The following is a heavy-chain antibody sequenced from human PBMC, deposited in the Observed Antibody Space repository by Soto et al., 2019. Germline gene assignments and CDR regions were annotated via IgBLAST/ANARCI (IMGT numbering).Heavy chain of an antibody. CDR1: GFTVSSNY. CDR2: MYSGGNT. J-gene: IGHJ6*02. Sequence: EVQLVETGGGLIQPGGSLRLSCAASGFTVSSNYMSWVRQAPGKGLEWVSVMYSGGNTYYADSVRGRFTISRDNSKNTLYLQMKSMRAEDTAVYYCARDPPATRHGMDVWGQGTTVTVSS. V-gene: IGHV3-53*02. CDR3: ARDPPATRHGMDV.